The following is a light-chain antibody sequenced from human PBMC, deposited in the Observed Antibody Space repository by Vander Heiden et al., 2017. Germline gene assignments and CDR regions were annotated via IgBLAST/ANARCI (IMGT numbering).Light chain of an antibody. CDR2: DDS. CDR1: NIRGNS. CDR3: QVWESSSDHRV. J-gene: IGLJ3*02. V-gene: IGLV3-21*02. Sequence: SYLLPQPPASPVAPGQTARITSRGTNIRGNSVHWYQQKPGQAPVVVIYDDSNRPSGTPERFSGSNSGSTATLTISRVEAGDEADYYCQVWESSSDHRVFGGGTRLTVL.